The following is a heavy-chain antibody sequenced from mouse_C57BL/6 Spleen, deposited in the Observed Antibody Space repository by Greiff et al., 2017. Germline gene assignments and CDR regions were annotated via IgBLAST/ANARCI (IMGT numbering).Heavy chain of an antibody. Sequence: VQLQQPGAELVKPGASVKVSCKASGYTFTSYWMHWVKQRPGHGLAWSGRIPPSDSDTNYNQKFTGKATLTVDKSSSTAYMQLSSLTSEDSAVYYCAMEGYYGFDYWGQGTTLTVSS. CDR3: AMEGYYGFDY. CDR2: IPPSDSDT. J-gene: IGHJ2*01. D-gene: IGHD1-1*01. CDR1: GYTFTSYW. V-gene: IGHV1-74*01.